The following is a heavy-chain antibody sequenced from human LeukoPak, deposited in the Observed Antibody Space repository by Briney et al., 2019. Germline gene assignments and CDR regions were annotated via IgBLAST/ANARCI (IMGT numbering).Heavy chain of an antibody. V-gene: IGHV3-74*01. J-gene: IGHJ4*02. Sequence: GGSLRLSCAASGFTFSSYWMHWVRQAPGEGLVWVSRINSDGSSTNYADSVKGRFTISRDNAKSTLYLQMNSLRAEDTAVYYCARDDGLTSDYWGQGTLVTVSS. CDR2: INSDGSST. D-gene: IGHD3/OR15-3a*01. CDR3: ARDDGLTSDY. CDR1: GFTFSSYW.